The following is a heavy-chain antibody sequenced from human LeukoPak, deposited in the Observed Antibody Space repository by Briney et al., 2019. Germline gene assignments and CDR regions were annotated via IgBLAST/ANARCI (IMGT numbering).Heavy chain of an antibody. V-gene: IGHV3-30*18. CDR3: AKDRWDVGYYFDY. Sequence: PGGSLRLSCAASGFTFNNYGMHWVRQAPGKGLEWVAVISYDGSNKYYADSVKGRFTISRDNSKNTLYLQMNSLRAEDTAVYYCAKDRWDVGYYFDYWGQGTLVTVSS. D-gene: IGHD1-26*01. CDR2: ISYDGSNK. J-gene: IGHJ4*02. CDR1: GFTFNNYG.